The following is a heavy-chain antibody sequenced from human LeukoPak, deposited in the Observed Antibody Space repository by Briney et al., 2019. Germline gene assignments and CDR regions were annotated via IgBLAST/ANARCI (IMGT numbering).Heavy chain of an antibody. CDR3: ANSLDYYDSSGYGVY. D-gene: IGHD3-22*01. Sequence: GGSLILSCAASGFTFSSYGMHWVRQAPGKGLDWVAVISYDGSNKYYADSVKGRFTISRDNSKNTLYLQMNSLRAEDTAVYYCANSLDYYDSSGYGVYWGQGTLVTVSS. CDR1: GFTFSSYG. J-gene: IGHJ4*02. V-gene: IGHV3-30*18. CDR2: ISYDGSNK.